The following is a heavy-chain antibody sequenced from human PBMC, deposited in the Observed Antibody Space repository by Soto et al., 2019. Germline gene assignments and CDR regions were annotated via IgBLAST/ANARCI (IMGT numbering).Heavy chain of an antibody. V-gene: IGHV4-39*01. CDR2: IYYSGST. J-gene: IGHJ4*02. Sequence: SETLSLTCTVSGGSISSSSYYWGWIRQPPGKGLEWIGSIYYSGSTYYNPSLKSRVTISVDTSKNQFSLKLSSVTAADTAVYYCARRRYYDSSGYPFDYWGQGTLVTVSS. D-gene: IGHD3-22*01. CDR1: GGSISSSSYY. CDR3: ARRRYYDSSGYPFDY.